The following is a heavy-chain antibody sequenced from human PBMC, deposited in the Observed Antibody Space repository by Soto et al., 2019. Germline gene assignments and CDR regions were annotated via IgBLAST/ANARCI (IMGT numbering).Heavy chain of an antibody. CDR2: VYPDGTS. CDR1: GASVSSHRSS. Sequence: TLSLPGRVSGASVSSHRSSWSWLRRPPGKGLEWIGYVYPDGTSFYNQALKRRVAIAMDTSKNQFSLKLTSVTAADTAIYFCARETTALFDPWGQGTQVSVST. V-gene: IGHV4-30-2*01. J-gene: IGHJ5*02. CDR3: ARETTALFDP. D-gene: IGHD5-18*01.